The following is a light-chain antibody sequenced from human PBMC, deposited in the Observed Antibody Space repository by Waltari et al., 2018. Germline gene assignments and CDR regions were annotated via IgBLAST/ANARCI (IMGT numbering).Light chain of an antibody. J-gene: IGLJ2*01. CDR2: EVT. V-gene: IGLV2-14*03. CDR1: GSDIGTFNY. CDR3: SSYRSSNNVV. Sequence: QSALTQPASVSGSPGQSITIPCTGTGSDIGTFNYVSWYQQHPGKAPKLMIYEVTTRPSGVSHRFSGSKSGNTASLTISGLQAEDEAVYYCSSYRSSNNVVFGGGAKVTVL.